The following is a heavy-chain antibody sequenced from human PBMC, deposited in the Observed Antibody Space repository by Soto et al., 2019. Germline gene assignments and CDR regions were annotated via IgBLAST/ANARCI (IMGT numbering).Heavy chain of an antibody. CDR3: ARDRKIEAAGTTFRPSNWFDP. V-gene: IGHV1-18*01. CDR2: ISAYNGNT. D-gene: IGHD6-13*01. J-gene: IGHJ5*02. CDR1: CYTFTSYG. Sequence: GXSVKVSCRASCYTFTSYGISWVRRAPVQGLEWMGWISAYNGNTNYAQKLQGRVTMTTDTSTSTAYMELRSLRSDDTAVYYCARDRKIEAAGTTFRPSNWFDPWGQGTLVTVSS.